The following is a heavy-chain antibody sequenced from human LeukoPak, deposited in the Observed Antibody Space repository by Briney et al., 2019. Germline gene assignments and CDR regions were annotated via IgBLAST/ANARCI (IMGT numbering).Heavy chain of an antibody. Sequence: GGSLRLSCAASGFTFSSYAMHWVRQAPGKGLEWVAVISYDGSNKYYADSVKGRFTISRDNSKNTLYLQMNSLRAEDTAVYYCARDSAMVRGVIIYYFDYWGQGTLVTVSS. J-gene: IGHJ4*02. V-gene: IGHV3-30-3*01. CDR3: ARDSAMVRGVIIYYFDY. CDR1: GFTFSSYA. CDR2: ISYDGSNK. D-gene: IGHD3-10*01.